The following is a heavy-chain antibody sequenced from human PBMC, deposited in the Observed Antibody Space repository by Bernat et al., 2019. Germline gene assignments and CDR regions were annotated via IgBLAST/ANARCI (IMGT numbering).Heavy chain of an antibody. CDR3: AGLRFGYCSGGSCYHWSYWYFDL. CDR2: IKQDGSEK. D-gene: IGHD2-15*01. Sequence: EVQLVESRGGVVQPGGSLRLSCAASGFTFSSYWMSWVRQAPGKGLEWVANIKQDGSEKYYVDSVKGRFTISRDNAKNSLYLQMNSLRAEDTAVYYCAGLRFGYCSGGSCYHWSYWYFDLWGRGTLVTVSS. V-gene: IGHV3-7*01. CDR1: GFTFSSYW. J-gene: IGHJ2*01.